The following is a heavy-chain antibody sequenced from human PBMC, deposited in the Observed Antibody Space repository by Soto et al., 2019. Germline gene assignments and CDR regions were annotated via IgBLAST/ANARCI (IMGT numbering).Heavy chain of an antibody. Sequence: QVQLQESGPGLVKPSETLSLTCTVSGGSISSYYWSWIRQPPGKGLEWIGYIYYSGSTNNNPSLKSRVTISVDTSKNQFSLKLSSVTAADTAVYYCARQMASADAFDIWGQGTMVTVSS. V-gene: IGHV4-59*08. CDR1: GGSISSYY. CDR3: ARQMASADAFDI. D-gene: IGHD2-8*01. J-gene: IGHJ3*02. CDR2: IYYSGST.